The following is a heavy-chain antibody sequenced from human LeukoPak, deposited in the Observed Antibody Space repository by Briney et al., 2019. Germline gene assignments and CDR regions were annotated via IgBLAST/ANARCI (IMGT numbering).Heavy chain of an antibody. D-gene: IGHD6-13*01. J-gene: IGHJ6*03. Sequence: ASVKVSCKASGGTFSSYAISWVRQAPVQGLEWMGGIIPIFGTANYAQKFQGRVTITADESTSTAYMELSSLRSEDTAVYYCSRGSIAAAATYMDVWGKGTTVTVSS. CDR3: SRGSIAAAATYMDV. CDR1: GGTFSSYA. V-gene: IGHV1-69*13. CDR2: IIPIFGTA.